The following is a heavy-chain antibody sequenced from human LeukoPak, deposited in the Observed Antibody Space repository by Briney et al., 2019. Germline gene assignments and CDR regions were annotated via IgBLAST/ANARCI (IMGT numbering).Heavy chain of an antibody. CDR3: AKFLPTHIVVANYYFDY. Sequence: GGSLRLSCAASRFTFSSYAMSWVRQAPGKGLEWVSAISGSGGSTYYADSVKGRFTIPRDNSKNTLYLQMNSLRAEDTAVYYCAKFLPTHIVVANYYFDYWGQGTLVTVSS. J-gene: IGHJ4*02. D-gene: IGHD2-21*01. V-gene: IGHV3-23*01. CDR1: RFTFSSYA. CDR2: ISGSGGST.